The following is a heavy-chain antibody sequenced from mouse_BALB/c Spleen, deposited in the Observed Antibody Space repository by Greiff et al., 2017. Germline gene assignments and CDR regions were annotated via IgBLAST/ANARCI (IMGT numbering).Heavy chain of an antibody. V-gene: IGHV5-6*01. CDR2: ISSGGSYT. CDR3: ARTSYYGNYGDYAMDY. Sequence: EVQRVESGGDLVKPGGSLKLSCAASGFTFSSYGMSWVRQTPDKRLEWVATISSGGSYTYYPDSVKGRFTISRDNAKNTLYLQMSSLKSEDTAMYYCARTSYYGNYGDYAMDYWGQGTSVTVSS. J-gene: IGHJ4*01. CDR1: GFTFSSYG. D-gene: IGHD2-10*01.